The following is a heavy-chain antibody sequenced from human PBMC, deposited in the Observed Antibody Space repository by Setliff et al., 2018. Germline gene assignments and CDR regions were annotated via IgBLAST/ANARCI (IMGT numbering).Heavy chain of an antibody. J-gene: IGHJ4*02. V-gene: IGHV4-34*12. D-gene: IGHD6-19*01. Sequence: SETLSLTCAVYGGSFSGYYWSWIRQPPGKRLEWIGEIIHSGSTNYNPSLKSRVTISMDTSKNQFSLKVSSVTAADTAVYYCARAVAGNFDYWGQGTLVTVSS. CDR1: GGSFSGYY. CDR2: IIHSGST. CDR3: ARAVAGNFDY.